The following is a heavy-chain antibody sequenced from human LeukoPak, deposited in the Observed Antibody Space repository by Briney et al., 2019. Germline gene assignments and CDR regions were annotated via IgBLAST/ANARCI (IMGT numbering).Heavy chain of an antibody. J-gene: IGHJ6*02. CDR3: ARDQRITIFGVVIIGMDV. V-gene: IGHV4-59*12. CDR1: GGSISSYY. CDR2: IYYSGST. Sequence: SETLSLTCTVSGGSISSYYWSWIRQPPGKGLEWIGYIYYSGSTNYNPSLKSRVTISVDTSKNQFSLKLSSVTAADTAVYYCARDQRITIFGVVIIGMDVWGQGTTVTVSS. D-gene: IGHD3-3*01.